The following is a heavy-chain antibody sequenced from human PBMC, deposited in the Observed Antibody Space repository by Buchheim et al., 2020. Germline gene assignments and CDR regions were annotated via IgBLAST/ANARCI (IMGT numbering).Heavy chain of an antibody. Sequence: QVQLQESGPGLVKPSQTLSLTCAVSGASISSGGYSWNWIRQPPGKGLEWIGYIYNSGSTFYNPSLKSRVFISLDTSKKQFPLKLSSVTAADTAVYYCARLFFYGDPLWGQGTL. CDR3: ARLFFYGDPL. J-gene: IGHJ4*02. CDR2: IYNSGST. V-gene: IGHV4-30-4*07. D-gene: IGHD4/OR15-4a*01. CDR1: GASISSGGYS.